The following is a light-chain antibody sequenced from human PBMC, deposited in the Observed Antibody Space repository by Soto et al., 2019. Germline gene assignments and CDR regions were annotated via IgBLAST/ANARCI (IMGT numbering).Light chain of an antibody. CDR1: QDIKNY. Sequence: DIQMTQSPSSLSASVGDRVTITCQASQDIKNYLNWYQQKPGKAPNLLIYDASNLKTGVPSRFXGSGSGTHFTCTISSLQPEDIATYYCQHCAHLPPLSFGGGTKVEIK. V-gene: IGKV1-33*01. CDR2: DAS. J-gene: IGKJ4*01. CDR3: QHCAHLPPLS.